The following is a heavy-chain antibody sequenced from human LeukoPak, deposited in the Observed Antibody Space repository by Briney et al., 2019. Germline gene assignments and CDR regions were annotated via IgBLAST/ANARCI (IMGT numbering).Heavy chain of an antibody. CDR2: INSDESST. CDR3: ARVKGELNFDY. D-gene: IGHD1-26*01. CDR1: GFTFSSYW. V-gene: IGHV3-74*01. Sequence: GGSLRLSCAASGFTFSSYWMHWVRQAPGKGLGWVSRINSDESSTTYADSVKGRFTISRDNAKNTLYPKMKSLRAEDTAVYYCARVKGELNFDYWGQGTLVTVSS. J-gene: IGHJ4*02.